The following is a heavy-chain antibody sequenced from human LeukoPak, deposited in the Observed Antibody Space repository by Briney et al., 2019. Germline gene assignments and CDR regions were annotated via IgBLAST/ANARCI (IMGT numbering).Heavy chain of an antibody. J-gene: IGHJ6*03. V-gene: IGHV4-4*07. CDR2: IYTSGST. Sequence: SETLSLTCTVSGGSISSYYWSWIRQPAGKGLEWIGRIYTSGSTNYNPSLKSRVTMSVDTSKNQFSLKLSSVTAADTAVYYCARAPRPAGYDYYYYYYMDVWGKGTTVTISS. CDR1: GGSISSYY. D-gene: IGHD5-12*01. CDR3: ARAPRPAGYDYYYYYYMDV.